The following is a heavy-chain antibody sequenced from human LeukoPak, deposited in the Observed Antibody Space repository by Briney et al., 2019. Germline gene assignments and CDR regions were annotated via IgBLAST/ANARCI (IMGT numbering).Heavy chain of an antibody. V-gene: IGHV4-39*07. D-gene: IGHD2-2*01. CDR3: ARESLVAAHFDY. CDR1: GGSISSSSYY. J-gene: IGHJ4*02. Sequence: SETLSLTCTVSGGSISSSSYYWGWIRQPPGKGLEWIGSIYYSGSTYYNPSLKSRVTISVDTSTNQFSLKLSSVTAADTAVYYCARESLVAAHFDYWGQGTLVTVSS. CDR2: IYYSGST.